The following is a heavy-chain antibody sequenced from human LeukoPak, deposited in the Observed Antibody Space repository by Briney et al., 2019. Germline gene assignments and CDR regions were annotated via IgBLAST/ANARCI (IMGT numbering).Heavy chain of an antibody. CDR1: GFTFSSYA. Sequence: GGSLRLSCAASGFTFSSYAMSWVRQAPGKGLEWVSAISGSGGSTYYADSVKGRFTISRDNSKNTLYLQMNSPRAKDTAVHYCAKDGDVVVTAIFDYWGQGTLVTVSS. CDR3: AKDGDVVVTAIFDY. CDR2: ISGSGGST. V-gene: IGHV3-23*01. J-gene: IGHJ4*02. D-gene: IGHD2-21*02.